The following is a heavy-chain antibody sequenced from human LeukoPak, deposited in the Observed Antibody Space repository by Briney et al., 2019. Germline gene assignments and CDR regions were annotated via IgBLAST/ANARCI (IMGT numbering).Heavy chain of an antibody. J-gene: IGHJ4*02. V-gene: IGHV1-2*04. CDR1: GYTFTGYY. D-gene: IGHD3-22*01. Sequence: GASVKVSCKASGYTFTGYYMHWVRQAPGQGLEGRGWINPNSGGTNYAQKFQGWVTMTRDTSISTAYMELSRLRSDDTAVYYCARAHYDSSGYPRYYFDYWGQGTLVTVSS. CDR3: ARAHYDSSGYPRYYFDY. CDR2: INPNSGGT.